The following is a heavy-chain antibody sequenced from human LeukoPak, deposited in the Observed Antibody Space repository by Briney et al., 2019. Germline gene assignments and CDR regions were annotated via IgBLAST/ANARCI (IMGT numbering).Heavy chain of an antibody. D-gene: IGHD5-24*01. J-gene: IGHJ4*02. CDR3: ARDRDGYNPFDY. V-gene: IGHV4-30-4*08. CDR2: IYYSGST. CDR1: GGSISSGDYY. Sequence: SETLSLTCTVSGGSISSGDYYLRWIRQPPGKGLEWIGYIYYSGSTYYNPSLKSRVTISVDTSKNQFSLKLSSVTAADTAVYYCARDRDGYNPFDYWGQGTLVTVSS.